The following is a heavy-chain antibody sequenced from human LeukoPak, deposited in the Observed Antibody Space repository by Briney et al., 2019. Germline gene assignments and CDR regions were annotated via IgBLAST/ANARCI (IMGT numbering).Heavy chain of an antibody. CDR2: VYDIGTT. CDR1: GGSISTYY. D-gene: IGHD1-26*01. V-gene: IGHV4-59*08. J-gene: IGHJ4*02. Sequence: PSETLSLTCSVSGGSISTYYWSWIRQTPGKGLEWIGYVYDIGTTNYNPSLKGRVTISSDTSKNQFSLNLRSVNASDTAIYYFARHGGSLGYFDYWGQGTLVTVSS. CDR3: ARHGGSLGYFDY.